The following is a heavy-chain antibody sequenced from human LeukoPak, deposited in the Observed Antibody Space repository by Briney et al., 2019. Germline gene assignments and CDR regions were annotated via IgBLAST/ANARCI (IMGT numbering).Heavy chain of an antibody. CDR1: GFTFNSYE. J-gene: IGHJ4*02. V-gene: IGHV3-48*03. CDR3: VSAYGGLLDY. D-gene: IGHD3-16*01. Sequence: GGSLRLSCEASGFTFNSYEMNWVRQAPGKGLEWISYINSGGSVIYYADSVKGRFTISRNNAKKSLYLQMNSLRVEDTAFYDCVSAYGGLLDYWGQGTLVTVSS. CDR2: INSGGSVI.